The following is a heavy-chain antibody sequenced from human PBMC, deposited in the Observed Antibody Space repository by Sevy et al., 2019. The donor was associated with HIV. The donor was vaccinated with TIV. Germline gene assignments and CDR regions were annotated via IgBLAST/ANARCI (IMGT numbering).Heavy chain of an antibody. D-gene: IGHD3-22*01. CDR1: GSTLSRLS. J-gene: IGHJ4*02. CDR3: ATTKDYYESYGSPFDY. CDR2: FDPEDGET. Sequence: ASVKVSCKVSGSTLSRLSMHWVRQVPGKGLEWMASFDPEDGETIHARKFQGRVTMTEDTSTDTAYMELSSLRSEDTAVYYCATTKDYYESYGSPFDYWGQGTLVTVSS. V-gene: IGHV1-24*01.